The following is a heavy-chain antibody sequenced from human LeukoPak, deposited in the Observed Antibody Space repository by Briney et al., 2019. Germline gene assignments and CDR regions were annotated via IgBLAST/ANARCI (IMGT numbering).Heavy chain of an antibody. Sequence: SETLSLTCSVSGVSVSSYFWSWIRQPPGKGLEWIGHIYYSGSTNYNPYLKSRVTMSVDTSKNQFSLKLSSVTAADTAVYYCARVSSGWGGFDYWGQGTLVTVSS. CDR1: GVSVSSYF. D-gene: IGHD6-19*01. J-gene: IGHJ4*02. CDR2: IYYSGST. V-gene: IGHV4-59*02. CDR3: ARVSSGWGGFDY.